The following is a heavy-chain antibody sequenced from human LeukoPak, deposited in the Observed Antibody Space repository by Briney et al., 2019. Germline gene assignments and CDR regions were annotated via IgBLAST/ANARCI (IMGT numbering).Heavy chain of an antibody. V-gene: IGHV4-59*01. CDR3: ANSTLDNIRYPGD. D-gene: IGHD3/OR15-3a*01. CDR1: GCSFSGSY. Sequence: SSETLSLTCTVSGCSFSGSYWSWIRQPPGKGLEWIGYIYYSGTTNYNPSLMSRVTISIDTSKEQFSLRLSSVTAADTAVYYCANSTLDNIRYPGDWGQGTLVTVSS. CDR2: IYYSGTT. J-gene: IGHJ4*02.